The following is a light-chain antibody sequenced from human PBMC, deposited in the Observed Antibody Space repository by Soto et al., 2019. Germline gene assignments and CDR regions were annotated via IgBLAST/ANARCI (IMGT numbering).Light chain of an antibody. Sequence: DIQMTQSPSSLSASVGDRVTITCRASQTITSYLNWYHQKPGKAPKLLIYGASKLQSGVPSRFSGSGSGTDFTLTISSLQPEDFATYYCQQSHSPPHTCGQGTKVEVK. CDR1: QTITSY. CDR3: QQSHSPPHT. CDR2: GAS. V-gene: IGKV1-39*01. J-gene: IGKJ1*01.